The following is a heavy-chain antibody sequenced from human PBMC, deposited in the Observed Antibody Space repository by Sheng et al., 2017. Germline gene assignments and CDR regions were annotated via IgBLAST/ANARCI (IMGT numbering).Heavy chain of an antibody. V-gene: IGHV4-39*07. J-gene: IGHJ4*02. Sequence: QLQLQESGPGLVKPSETLSLTCTVSGGSISSSSYYWGWIRQPPGKGWSGLGVSIIVGAPTTTRPQESSHHISRHVQDQFSLKLSSVTAADTAVYYCARDPYTGMDYFDYWGQGTLVTASS. CDR2: SIIVGAP. D-gene: IGHD2-8*01. CDR1: GGSISSSSYY. CDR3: ARDPYTGMDYFDY.